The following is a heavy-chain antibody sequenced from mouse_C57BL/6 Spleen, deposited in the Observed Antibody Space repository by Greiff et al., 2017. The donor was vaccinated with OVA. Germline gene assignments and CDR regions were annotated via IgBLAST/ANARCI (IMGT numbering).Heavy chain of an antibody. CDR3: ATQTAQATTWFAY. Sequence: VQLQQSGPELVKPGASVKISCKASGYAFSSSWMNWVKQRPGKGLEWIGRIYPGDGDTNYNGKFKGKATLTADKSSSTAYMQLSSLTSEDSAVYFCATQTAQATTWFAYWGQGTLVTVSA. J-gene: IGHJ3*01. CDR1: GYAFSSSW. CDR2: IYPGDGDT. D-gene: IGHD3-2*02. V-gene: IGHV1-82*01.